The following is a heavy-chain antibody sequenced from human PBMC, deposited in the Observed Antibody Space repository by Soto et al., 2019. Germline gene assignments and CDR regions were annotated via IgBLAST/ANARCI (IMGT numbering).Heavy chain of an antibody. D-gene: IGHD3-16*01. Sequence: SQTLSLTCAISGDSVSKHSATWNWIRQSPARGLEWLGRTYYRSKWYNDYAVSVKSRITINPDTSKNQFSLQLNSVTPEDTAVYYCARGSLRGGNWYFDLWGHGTLVTVSS. CDR2: TYYRSKWYN. J-gene: IGHJ2*01. CDR1: GDSVSKHSAT. V-gene: IGHV6-1*01. CDR3: ARGSLRGGNWYFDL.